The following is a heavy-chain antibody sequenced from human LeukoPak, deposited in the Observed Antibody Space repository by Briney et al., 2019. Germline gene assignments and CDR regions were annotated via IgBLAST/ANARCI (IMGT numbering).Heavy chain of an antibody. Sequence: SVKVSCKASGGTFSSYAISWVRQAPGQGLEWMGRIIPIFGIANYAQKFQGRGTITADKSTSTAYMELSSLRSEDTAVYYCARDNPDYSPWDYYYSGMDVWGQGTTVTVSS. CDR2: IIPIFGIA. V-gene: IGHV1-69*04. CDR1: GGTFSSYA. D-gene: IGHD2-15*01. J-gene: IGHJ6*02. CDR3: ARDNPDYSPWDYYYSGMDV.